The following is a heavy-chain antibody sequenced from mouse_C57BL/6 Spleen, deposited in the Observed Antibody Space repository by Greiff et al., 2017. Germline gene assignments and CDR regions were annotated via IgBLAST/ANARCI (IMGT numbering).Heavy chain of an antibody. V-gene: IGHV1-63*01. CDR3: ARSSYYYGSSYDYFDY. Sequence: VQVVESGAELVRPGTSVKMSCKASGYTFTNYWIGWAKQRPGHGLEWIGDIYPGGGYTNYNEKFKGKATLTADKSSSTAYMQFSSLTSEDSAIYYCARSSYYYGSSYDYFDYWGQGATLTVSS. J-gene: IGHJ2*01. CDR1: GYTFTNYW. CDR2: IYPGGGYT. D-gene: IGHD1-1*01.